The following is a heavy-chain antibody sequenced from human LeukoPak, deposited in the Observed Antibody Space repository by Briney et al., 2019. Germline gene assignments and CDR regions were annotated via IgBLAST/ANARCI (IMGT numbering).Heavy chain of an antibody. V-gene: IGHV1-24*01. CDR1: GYTLTELS. J-gene: IGHJ5*02. CDR2: FDPEDGET. CDR3: VTGPPRSGFNSPNNWFDP. Sequence: EASVKVSCKVSGYTLTELSMHWVRQAPGKGLEWMGGFDPEDGETIYAQKFQGRVTMTEDTSTDTAYMELSSLRSEDTAVYYCVTGPPRSGFNSPNNWFDPWGQGTLVTVSS. D-gene: IGHD6-19*01.